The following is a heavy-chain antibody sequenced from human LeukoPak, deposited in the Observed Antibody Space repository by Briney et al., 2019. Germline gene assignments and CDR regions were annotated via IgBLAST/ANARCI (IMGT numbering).Heavy chain of an antibody. Sequence: SETLSLTCAVSGSSISSTYYWAWIRQPPGKGLEWIGSVFHAGSTYYNPSLKSRVTVSVDTSKNQFPLKLTSVTAADTAVYYCARGDYFIDFWGQGTLVTASS. V-gene: IGHV4-38-2*01. CDR3: ARGDYFIDF. CDR2: VFHAGST. J-gene: IGHJ4*02. D-gene: IGHD2/OR15-2a*01. CDR1: GSSISSTYY.